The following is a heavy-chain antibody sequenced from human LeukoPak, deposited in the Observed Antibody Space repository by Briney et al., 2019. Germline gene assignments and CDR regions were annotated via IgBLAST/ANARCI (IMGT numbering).Heavy chain of an antibody. CDR2: ISIHNGFT. J-gene: IGHJ4*02. CDR3: ARDMRHYRNYDSSGYYYNFEY. V-gene: IGHV1-18*01. CDR1: GYIFTSYG. Sequence: ASVKVSFKASGYIFTSYGISWVRQAPGQGLEWMGLISIHNGFTRYSQKFQGRVTMTRDTSTSTAYMDLRSLRADDTAVYYCARDMRHYRNYDSSGYYYNFEYWGQGTLVTVSS. D-gene: IGHD3-22*01.